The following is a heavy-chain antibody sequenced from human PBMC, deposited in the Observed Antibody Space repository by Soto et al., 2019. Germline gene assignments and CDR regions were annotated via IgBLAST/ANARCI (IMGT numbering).Heavy chain of an antibody. Sequence: PSETLSLTCTVSGGSISSYYWSWLRQPPGKGLEWIGYIYYSGSTNYNPSLKSRVTISVDTSKNQFSLKLSSVTAADTAVYYCARDGYSSSWSYYYSGMDVWGQGTTVTVS. CDR1: GGSISSYY. CDR2: IYYSGST. V-gene: IGHV4-59*01. J-gene: IGHJ6*02. CDR3: ARDGYSSSWSYYYSGMDV. D-gene: IGHD6-13*01.